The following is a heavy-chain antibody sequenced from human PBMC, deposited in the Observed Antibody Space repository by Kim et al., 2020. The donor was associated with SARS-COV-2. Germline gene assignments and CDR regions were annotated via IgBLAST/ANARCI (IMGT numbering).Heavy chain of an antibody. J-gene: IGHJ5*02. V-gene: IGHV1-2*02. CDR2: T. D-gene: IGHD5-12*01. CDR3: ARGVGSSWFDP. Sequence: TKYAQKFQGRVTLARDTSISTSYMHLSRLTSDDTAVYYCARGVGSSWFDPWGQGTLVTVSS.